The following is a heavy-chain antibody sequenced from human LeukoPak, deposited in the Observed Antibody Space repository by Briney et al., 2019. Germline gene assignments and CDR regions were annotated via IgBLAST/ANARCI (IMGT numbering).Heavy chain of an antibody. J-gene: IGHJ4*02. Sequence: SVKVSCKGSGGTFSSYAISWVRQAPGQGLEWMGRIIPILGITNYAQKLQDRLTISADESTSTVYTELSSLRSEDTAVYYCARRNEYTTSYHSWGQGTLVTVTS. CDR3: ARRNEYTTSYHS. D-gene: IGHD1-1*01. CDR2: IIPILGIT. CDR1: GGTFSSYA. V-gene: IGHV1-69*04.